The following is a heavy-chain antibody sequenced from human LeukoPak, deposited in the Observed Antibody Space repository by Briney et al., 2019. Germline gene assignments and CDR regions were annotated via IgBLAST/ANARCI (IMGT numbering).Heavy chain of an antibody. D-gene: IGHD2-2*01. V-gene: IGHV3-30-3*01. J-gene: IGHJ4*02. Sequence: GGSLRLSCAASGFTFSNSWMSWVRQAPGKGLEWVAVISYDGSNKYYADSVKGRFTISRDNSKNTLYLQMNSLRAEDTAVYYCARGSYCSSTSCYSLSAYWGQGTLVTVSS. CDR2: ISYDGSNK. CDR1: GFTFSNSW. CDR3: ARGSYCSSTSCYSLSAY.